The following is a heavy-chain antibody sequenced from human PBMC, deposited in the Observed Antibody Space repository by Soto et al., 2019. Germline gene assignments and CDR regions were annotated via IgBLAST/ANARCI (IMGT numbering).Heavy chain of an antibody. Sequence: EVQLVESGGGLVQPGRSLRLTCAASGFSFDDFAMHWVRQAPGNGLEWVSGISRSSGGFDYADSVKGRFTISRDNARNSLYLQMDSLSPEDTALYYCVKDVGGVIRALFDYWGQGTLVTVSS. CDR2: ISRSSGGF. CDR1: GFSFDDFA. J-gene: IGHJ4*02. V-gene: IGHV3-9*01. D-gene: IGHD3-10*01. CDR3: VKDVGGVIRALFDY.